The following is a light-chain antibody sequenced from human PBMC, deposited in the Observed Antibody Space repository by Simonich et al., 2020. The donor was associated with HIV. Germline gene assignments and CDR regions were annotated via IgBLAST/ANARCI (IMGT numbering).Light chain of an antibody. J-gene: IGKJ1*01. V-gene: IGKV3D-20*01. CDR2: DAS. CDR3: QQYGSSPKT. CDR1: QSVSSY. Sequence: EIVLTQSPATLSLSPGERATLSCRASQSVSSYLAWYQQKPGLAPRLLIYDASSRATGIPDRFSCSGSGTDFTLTISRLEPEDFAMYYCQQYGSSPKTFGQGTRVEIK.